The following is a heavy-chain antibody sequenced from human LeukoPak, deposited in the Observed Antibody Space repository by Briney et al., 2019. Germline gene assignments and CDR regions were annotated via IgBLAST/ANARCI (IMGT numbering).Heavy chain of an antibody. CDR1: GSTFSSYG. CDR2: IRYDGSNK. Sequence: AGGSLRLSCAASGSTFSSYGMHWVRQAPGKGLEWVAFIRYDGSNKYYADSVKGRFTISRDNSKNTLYLQMNSLRAEDTAVYYCAKDLDYYDSSGYFSSEVDYWGQGTLVTVSS. D-gene: IGHD3-22*01. V-gene: IGHV3-30*02. CDR3: AKDLDYYDSSGYFSSEVDY. J-gene: IGHJ4*02.